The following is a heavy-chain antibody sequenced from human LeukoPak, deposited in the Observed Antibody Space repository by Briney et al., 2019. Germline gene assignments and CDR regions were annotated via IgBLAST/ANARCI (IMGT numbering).Heavy chain of an antibody. CDR2: IYYSGST. J-gene: IGHJ4*02. CDR3: ARALAVAAVRPFDY. V-gene: IGHV4-59*12. CDR1: GGSISSYY. Sequence: SETLSLTCTVSGGSISSYYWSWIRQPPGKGLEWIGSIYYSGSTYYNPSLKSRVTISVDTSKNQFSLKLSSVTAADTAVYYCARALAVAAVRPFDYWGQGTLVTVSS. D-gene: IGHD6-19*01.